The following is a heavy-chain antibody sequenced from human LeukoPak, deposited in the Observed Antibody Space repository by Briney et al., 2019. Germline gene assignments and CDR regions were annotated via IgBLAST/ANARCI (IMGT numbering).Heavy chain of an antibody. CDR3: ARDRSSYEYYFDY. D-gene: IGHD5-12*01. Sequence: GGSLRLSCAASGFTFTNYAMHWVRQAPGKGLEWVAVISYDGRNEYYADSVKGRFTISRDNSKNTLYLQMNSLRAEDTAVYYCARDRSSYEYYFDYWGQGTLVTVSS. CDR1: GFTFTNYA. V-gene: IGHV3-30*04. J-gene: IGHJ4*02. CDR2: ISYDGRNE.